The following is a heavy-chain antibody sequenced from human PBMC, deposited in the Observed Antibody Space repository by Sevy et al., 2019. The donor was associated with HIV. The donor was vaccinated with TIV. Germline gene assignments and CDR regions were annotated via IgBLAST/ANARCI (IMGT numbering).Heavy chain of an antibody. Sequence: ASVKVSCKASGYTFTGYYMHWVRQAPGQGLEWMGWINPNSGGTNYAQKFQGWVTMTRDTSISTAYMELSRLRSDDTAVYYCARGLLPRIAAAGTENWFDPWGQGTLVTVSS. D-gene: IGHD6-13*01. CDR3: ARGLLPRIAAAGTENWFDP. V-gene: IGHV1-2*04. CDR2: INPNSGGT. J-gene: IGHJ5*02. CDR1: GYTFTGYY.